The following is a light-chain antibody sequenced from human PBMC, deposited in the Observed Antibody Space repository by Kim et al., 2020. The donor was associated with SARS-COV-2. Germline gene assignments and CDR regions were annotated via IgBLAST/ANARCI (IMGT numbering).Light chain of an antibody. V-gene: IGKV1-6*01. Sequence: AIQMTQSPSLSASVGDRVTITCRASQGIRNDLGWYQQKPGRAPNLLIYATSTLQSGVPSRFSGSGSGTDFTLTISSLQPEDVATYYCLQDYDYPLTFGGGTKVDIK. CDR3: LQDYDYPLT. CDR1: QGIRND. CDR2: ATS. J-gene: IGKJ4*01.